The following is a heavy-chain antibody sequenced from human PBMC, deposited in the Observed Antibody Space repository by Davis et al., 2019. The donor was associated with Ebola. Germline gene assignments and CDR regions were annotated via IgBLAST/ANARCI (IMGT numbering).Heavy chain of an antibody. D-gene: IGHD2-2*01. CDR2: IIPIFGTA. J-gene: IGHJ6*03. CDR1: GGTFSSYA. CDR3: ARSPSDIFRAGYCTSSNCWGPGDVGHMDV. V-gene: IGHV1-69*13. Sequence: SVKVSCKASGGTFSSYAISWVRQAPGQGLEWMGGIIPIFGTANYAHNFQDRVTITADEFTSTVFMELSSLKFEDTAVYYCARSPSDIFRAGYCTSSNCWGPGDVGHMDVWGKGTTVTVSS.